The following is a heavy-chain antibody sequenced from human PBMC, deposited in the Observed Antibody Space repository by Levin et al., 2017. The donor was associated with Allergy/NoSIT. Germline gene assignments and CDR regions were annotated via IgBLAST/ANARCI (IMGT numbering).Heavy chain of an antibody. D-gene: IGHD3-10*01. J-gene: IGHJ5*02. CDR3: ARVCGITMVRGVIITVGWFDP. CDR1: GGSISSGDYY. V-gene: IGHV4-30-4*01. CDR2: IYYSGST. Sequence: SQTLSLTCTVSGGSISSGDYYWSWIRQPPGKGLEWIGYIYYSGSTYYNPSLKSRVTISVDTSKNQFSLKLSSVTAADTAVYYCARVCGITMVRGVIITVGWFDPWGQGTLVTVSS.